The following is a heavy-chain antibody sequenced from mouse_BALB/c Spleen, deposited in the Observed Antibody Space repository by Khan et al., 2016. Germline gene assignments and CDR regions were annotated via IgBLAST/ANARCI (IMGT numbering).Heavy chain of an antibody. Sequence: QIQLVQSGPELKKPGETVKISCKASGYTFTNYGMNWVKQAPGKGLKWMGWINTNTGEPTYAEEFRGRFAFSLETSASTAYLQINNLKNEDWVTYFGARYYRYGAYWGQGTRVTVSA. D-gene: IGHD2-14*01. J-gene: IGHJ3*01. CDR2: INTNTGEP. V-gene: IGHV9-3*02. CDR1: GYTFTNYG. CDR3: ARYYRYGAY.